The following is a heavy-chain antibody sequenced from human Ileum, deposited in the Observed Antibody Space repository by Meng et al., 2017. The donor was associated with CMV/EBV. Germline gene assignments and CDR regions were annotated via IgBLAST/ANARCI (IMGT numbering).Heavy chain of an antibody. Sequence: GESLKISCAASGFTSDTYVMNWVRQAPGKGPEWVSSISGSGRNTYYADAVKGRFTISRDNSKNMFYLQMNSLRGEDTAVYYCAKPVKGGHCTGTNCFLLGMDVWGQGTTVTVPS. CDR2: ISGSGRNT. CDR3: AKPVKGGHCTGTNCFLLGMDV. J-gene: IGHJ6*02. V-gene: IGHV3-23*01. D-gene: IGHD2-8*02. CDR1: GFTSDTYV.